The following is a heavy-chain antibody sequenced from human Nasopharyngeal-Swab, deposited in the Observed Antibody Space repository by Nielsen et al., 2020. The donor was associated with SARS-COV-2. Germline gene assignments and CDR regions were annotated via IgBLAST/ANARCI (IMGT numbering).Heavy chain of an antibody. CDR3: ARGRGWYDFWSGYPDY. CDR2: MNPNSGNT. D-gene: IGHD3-3*01. V-gene: IGHV1-8*01. Sequence: ASVKVSCKASGYTFTSYDINWVRQATGQGLVWMGWMNPNSGNTGYAQKFQGRVTMTRNTSISTAYMELSSLRSEDTAVYYCARGRGWYDFWSGYPDYWGQGTLVTVSS. CDR1: GYTFTSYD. J-gene: IGHJ4*02.